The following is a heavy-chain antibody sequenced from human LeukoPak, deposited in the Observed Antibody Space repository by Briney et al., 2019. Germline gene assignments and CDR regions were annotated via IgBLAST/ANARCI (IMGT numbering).Heavy chain of an antibody. CDR2: IYPGDSDT. V-gene: IGHV5-51*01. Sequence: GESLKISCKSSGYSFPSYWIAWVRQMPGKGLEWMGIIYPGDSDTRYSPSFQGQVTISADKSISTAYLQWSSLKASDTAMYYCARHAGYYDSSGYYYVGSWFDPWGQGTLVTVSS. CDR1: GYSFPSYW. D-gene: IGHD3-22*01. J-gene: IGHJ5*02. CDR3: ARHAGYYDSSGYYYVGSWFDP.